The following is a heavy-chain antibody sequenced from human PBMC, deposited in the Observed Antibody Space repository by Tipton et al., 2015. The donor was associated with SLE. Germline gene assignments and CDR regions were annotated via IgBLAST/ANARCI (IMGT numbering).Heavy chain of an antibody. CDR2: ISHSGRP. Sequence: GLVKPSETLSLTCAVYGGSFSDYYMSWIRQAPGKGLEWVGYISHSGRPYYNPSLKSRVTLSVDTSNNQFSLNLTSLTAADTAIYYCAREADRSGHNWFDPWGQGTLVTVSS. CDR1: GGSFSDYY. D-gene: IGHD3-22*01. V-gene: IGHV4-34*01. CDR3: AREADRSGHNWFDP. J-gene: IGHJ5*02.